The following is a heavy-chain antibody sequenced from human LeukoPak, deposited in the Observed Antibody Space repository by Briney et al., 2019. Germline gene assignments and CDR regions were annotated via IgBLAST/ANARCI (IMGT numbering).Heavy chain of an antibody. V-gene: IGHV5-51*01. Sequence: GESLKISLKASGYSFTNYWIGWVRQRPGKSLEWMGIVYPGDSDTRYSPSFQGQVTISADKSITTAYLQWSSLKASDTAMYYCARHDSWGSYYRDWGQGTLVTVSS. CDR3: ARHDSWGSYYRD. CDR2: VYPGDSDT. J-gene: IGHJ4*02. CDR1: GYSFTNYW. D-gene: IGHD3-22*01.